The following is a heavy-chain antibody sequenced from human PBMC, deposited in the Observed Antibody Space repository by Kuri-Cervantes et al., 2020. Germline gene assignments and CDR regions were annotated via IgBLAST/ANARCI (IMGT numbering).Heavy chain of an antibody. CDR3: AKDIGYDSSGYFAY. CDR2: ISWNSGSI. CDR1: GLTFDDYA. V-gene: IGHV3-9*01. Sequence: SLRLSCAASGLTFDDYAMHWVRQAPGKGLELVSGISWNSGSIGYADSVKGRFTISRDNAKNSLYLQMNSLRAEDTALYYCAKDIGYDSSGYFAYWGQGPLVTVSS. D-gene: IGHD3-22*01. J-gene: IGHJ4*02.